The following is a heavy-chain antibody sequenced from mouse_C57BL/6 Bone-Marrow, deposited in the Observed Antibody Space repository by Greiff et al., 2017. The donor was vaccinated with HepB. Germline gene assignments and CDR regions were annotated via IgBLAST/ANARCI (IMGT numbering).Heavy chain of an antibody. Sequence: QVQLQQPGAELVMPGASVKLSCKASGYSFTSYWMLWVKQRLGQGLEWIGEIDPSDSYTNYNQKFKGKSTLTVDKSSSTAYMQLSSLTSEDAAVYYCARSSYYNGSSYAMDYWGQGTSVTVSS. D-gene: IGHD1-1*01. CDR2: IDPSDSYT. CDR1: GYSFTSYW. J-gene: IGHJ4*01. CDR3: ARSSYYNGSSYAMDY. V-gene: IGHV1-69*01.